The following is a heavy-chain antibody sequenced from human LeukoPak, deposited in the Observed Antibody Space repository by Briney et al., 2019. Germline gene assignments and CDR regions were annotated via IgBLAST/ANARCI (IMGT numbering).Heavy chain of an antibody. CDR1: GGSFSGYY. D-gene: IGHD1-7*01. J-gene: IGHJ5*02. CDR2: INHSGST. V-gene: IGHV4-34*01. Sequence: PSETLSLTWAVYGGSFSGYYWSWIRQPPGKGLEWIGEINHSGSTNYNPSLKSRVTISVDTSKNQFSLKLSSVTAADTAVYYCARRRLGGNWNSKEGAWFDPWGQGTLVTVSS. CDR3: ARRRLGGNWNSKEGAWFDP.